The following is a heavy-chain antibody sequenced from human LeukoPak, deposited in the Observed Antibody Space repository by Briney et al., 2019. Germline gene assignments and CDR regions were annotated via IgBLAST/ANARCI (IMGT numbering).Heavy chain of an antibody. CDR1: GGSFSGYY. V-gene: IGHV4-34*01. CDR2: INHSGST. CDR3: ARARHYSSGWYSYYYYSMDV. D-gene: IGHD6-19*01. Sequence: PSETLSLTCAVYGGSFSGYYWSWIRQPPGKGLEWIGEINHSGSTNYNPSLKSRVTISVDTSKNQFSLKLSSVTAADTAVYYCARARHYSSGWYSYYYYSMDVWGQGTTVTVSS. J-gene: IGHJ6*02.